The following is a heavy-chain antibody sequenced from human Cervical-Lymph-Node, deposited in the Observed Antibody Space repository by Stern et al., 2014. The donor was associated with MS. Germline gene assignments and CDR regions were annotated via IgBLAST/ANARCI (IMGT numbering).Heavy chain of an antibody. J-gene: IGHJ5*02. V-gene: IGHV3-30*03. D-gene: IGHD3-16*01. CDR2: TSYDGSDK. CDR3: SRVGGGKGYFSS. CDR1: GFTFSNYR. Sequence: VQLVQSGGGVVQPGRSLKLSCGASGFTFSNYRMPWVRQVPGKGLEWVAVTSYDGSDKYYANSVKDRFTISKNNLKNTLYLEMSSLRIEDTAVYYCSRVGGGKGYFSSWGQGTLVTVSS.